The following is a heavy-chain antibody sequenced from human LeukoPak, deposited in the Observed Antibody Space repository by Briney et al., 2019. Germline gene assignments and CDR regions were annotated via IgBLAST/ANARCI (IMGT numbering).Heavy chain of an antibody. Sequence: ASVKVSCKASAYTFTGYYMHWVRQAPGQGLEWMGWINPNSGGTNYAQKFQGRVTMTRDTSISTAYMELSRLRSDDTAVYYCARGYSGYLNPYYYMHVWGKGTTVTVSS. CDR3: ARGYSGYLNPYYYMHV. J-gene: IGHJ6*03. CDR2: INPNSGGT. D-gene: IGHD5-12*01. CDR1: AYTFTGYY. V-gene: IGHV1-2*02.